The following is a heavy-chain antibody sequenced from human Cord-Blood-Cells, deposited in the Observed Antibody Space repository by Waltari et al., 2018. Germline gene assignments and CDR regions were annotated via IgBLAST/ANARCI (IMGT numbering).Heavy chain of an antibody. CDR3: ARGRIFGVVIEGWFDP. D-gene: IGHD3-3*01. J-gene: IGHJ5*02. CDR1: GGPISSSSYY. V-gene: IGHV4-39*01. CDR2: IYYSGST. Sequence: QLQLQESGPGLVKSSETLSLPCTVPGGPISSSSYYWGWLRQPPGKGLEWIGSIYYSGSTYYNPSLKSRVTISVDTSKNQFSLKLSSVTAADTAVYYCARGRIFGVVIEGWFDPWGQGTLVTVSS.